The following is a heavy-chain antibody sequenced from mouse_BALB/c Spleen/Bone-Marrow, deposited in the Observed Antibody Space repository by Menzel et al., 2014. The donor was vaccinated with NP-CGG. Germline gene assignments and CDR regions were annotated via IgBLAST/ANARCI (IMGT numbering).Heavy chain of an antibody. Sequence: VQLQQSGAELVKPGASVKLSCTASGFNIKDTYMHWVKQRPEQGLAWIGRIDPANGNTKYDPKFQGKATITADTSSSTAYRQLSSLTSEDTAVYYGASYYYGSSAFAYWGQGTLVTVSA. J-gene: IGHJ3*01. CDR3: ASYYYGSSAFAY. CDR1: GFNIKDTY. D-gene: IGHD1-1*01. CDR2: IDPANGNT. V-gene: IGHV14-3*02.